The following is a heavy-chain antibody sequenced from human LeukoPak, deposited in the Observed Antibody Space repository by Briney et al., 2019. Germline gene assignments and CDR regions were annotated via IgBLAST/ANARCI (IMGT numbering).Heavy chain of an antibody. V-gene: IGHV3-48*02. CDR2: ISSTGTTM. CDR3: AVEGYCSGGSCYTNWFDP. CDR1: GFTFNTYI. D-gene: IGHD2-15*01. Sequence: PGGSLRLSCAASGFTFNTYIMNWVRQAPGKGLDWVSYISSTGTTMYYADSVKGRFTISRDNAKNSLYLQMNSLRDEDTAVYYCAVEGYCSGGSCYTNWFDPWGQGTLITVSS. J-gene: IGHJ5*02.